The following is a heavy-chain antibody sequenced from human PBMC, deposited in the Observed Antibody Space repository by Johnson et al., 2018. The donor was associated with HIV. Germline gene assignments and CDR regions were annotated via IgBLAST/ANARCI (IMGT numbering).Heavy chain of an antibody. D-gene: IGHD1-26*01. CDR1: GFTFSSYA. J-gene: IGHJ3*02. V-gene: IGHV3-15*01. Sequence: VQLVESGGGVVQPGRSLRLSCAASGFTFSSYAMHWVRQAPGKGLEWVGRIKSKTDGGTTDYAAPVKGRFTISRDDSKNTLYLQMNSLKTEDTAVYYCTTDRRWELRDDAFDIWGQGTMVTVSS. CDR2: IKSKTDGGTT. CDR3: TTDRRWELRDDAFDI.